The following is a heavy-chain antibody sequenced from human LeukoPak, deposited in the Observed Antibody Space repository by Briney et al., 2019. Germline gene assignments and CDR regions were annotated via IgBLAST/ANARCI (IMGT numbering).Heavy chain of an antibody. D-gene: IGHD3-16*01. CDR3: ARDFLHLGG. V-gene: IGHV3-74*01. CDR1: GFTFSSYW. CDR2: INTDGRST. Sequence: PGGSLRLSCAASGFTFSSYWMHWVRQAPGKGLVRVSRINTDGRSTSYVDSVKGRFTISRDNAKNMLYLQMNSLRAEDTAVYYCARDFLHLGGWGQGTMVTVSS. J-gene: IGHJ3*01.